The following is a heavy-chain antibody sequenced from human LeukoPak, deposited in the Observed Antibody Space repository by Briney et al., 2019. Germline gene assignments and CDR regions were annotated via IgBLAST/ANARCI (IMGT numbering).Heavy chain of an antibody. CDR2: IMSDGRST. J-gene: IGHJ4*02. D-gene: IGHD5-24*01. Sequence: PGGSLRLSCAASGFPFSSYWLAWVRQAPGKGLVWVSRIMSDGRSTYADSVKGRFTISRDTAKNTLYLQMNSLRAEDTAVYYCARDSQFIGPLYWGQGTLVTVSS. V-gene: IGHV3-74*01. CDR3: ARDSQFIGPLY. CDR1: GFPFSSYW.